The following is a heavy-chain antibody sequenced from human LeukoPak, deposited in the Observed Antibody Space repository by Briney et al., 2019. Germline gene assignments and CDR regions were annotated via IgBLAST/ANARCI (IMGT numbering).Heavy chain of an antibody. CDR3: ATHPPKVCTGGSCTDY. V-gene: IGHV4-59*01. CDR1: GGSISSYS. CDR2: IYYSGST. D-gene: IGHD2-15*01. Sequence: PSETLSLTCTVSGGSISSYSWSWIRQPPGKGLEWIGYIYYSGSTNYNPSLKSRVTISVDMSKNRFSLKLSSVTAADTAVYYCATHPPKVCTGGSCTDYWGQGTLVTVSS. J-gene: IGHJ4*02.